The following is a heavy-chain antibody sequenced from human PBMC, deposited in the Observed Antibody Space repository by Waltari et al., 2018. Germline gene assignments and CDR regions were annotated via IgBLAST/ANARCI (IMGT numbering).Heavy chain of an antibody. V-gene: IGHV4-4*07. CDR1: GGSISSYY. D-gene: IGHD5-18*01. CDR2: IYTSGST. CDR3: GGEGYSYGYDGMQARGGGY. Sequence: QVQLQESGPGLVKPSETLSLTCTVSGGSISSYYWSWIRQPAGKGLEWIGRIYTSGSTNYHPPLKGRFPMYVDTSKTQFSLKLSSVTAADTAVYYWGGEGYSYGYDGMQARGGGYWGQGTLVTVSS. J-gene: IGHJ4*02.